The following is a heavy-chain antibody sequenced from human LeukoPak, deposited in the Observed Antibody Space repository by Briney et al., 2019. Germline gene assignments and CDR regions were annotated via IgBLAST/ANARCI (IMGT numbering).Heavy chain of an antibody. CDR3: ARDLWQQLPDY. CDR2: IIPILGIA. CDR1: GGTFSSYT. V-gene: IGHV1-69*04. D-gene: IGHD6-13*01. J-gene: IGHJ4*02. Sequence: ASVKVSCKASGGTFSSYTISWVRQAPGQGLEWMGRIIPILGIANYAQKFQGRVTITANKSTSTAYMELSSLRSEDTAVYYCARDLWQQLPDYWGQGTLVTVSS.